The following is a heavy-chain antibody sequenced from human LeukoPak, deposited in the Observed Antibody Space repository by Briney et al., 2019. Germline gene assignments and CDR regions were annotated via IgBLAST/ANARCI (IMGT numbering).Heavy chain of an antibody. CDR2: IYYSGSS. J-gene: IGHJ6*03. CDR3: ARSYYDFWSGYYQYYYYYYMDV. CDR1: GVSISSGGYF. V-gene: IGHV4-31*03. D-gene: IGHD3-3*01. Sequence: SETLSLTCTDSGVSISSGGYFWRWVRQHPGKGLEWFGYIYYSGSSYYNPSLKSRVTISVDTSKNQFSLKLSAVTAADTAVYYCARSYYDFWSGYYQYYYYYYMDVWGKGTTVTVSS.